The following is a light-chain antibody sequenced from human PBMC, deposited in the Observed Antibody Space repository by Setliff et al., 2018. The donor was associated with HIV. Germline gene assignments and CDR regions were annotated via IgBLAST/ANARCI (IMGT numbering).Light chain of an antibody. CDR1: RSDVGAYNY. V-gene: IGLV2-14*01. CDR3: SSYRGGSTLFV. Sequence: QSVLTQPASVSGSPGQSITISCTGTRSDVGAYNYVSWYQQHPGRAPKLVLYEVSNRPSGVSNRFSGSKSGNTASLTISGLQTEDEAHYFCSSYRGGSTLFVLGPGTKVTVL. CDR2: EVS. J-gene: IGLJ1*01.